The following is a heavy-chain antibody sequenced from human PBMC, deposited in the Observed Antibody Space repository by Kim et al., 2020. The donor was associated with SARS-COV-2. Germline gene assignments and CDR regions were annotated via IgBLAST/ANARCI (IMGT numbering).Heavy chain of an antibody. CDR2: INPNSGGT. CDR3: ARELFVLRYFDWSDDAFDI. J-gene: IGHJ3*02. CDR1: GYTFTGYY. D-gene: IGHD3-9*01. Sequence: ASVKVSCKASGYTFTGYYMHWVRQAPGQGLEWMGRINPNSGGTNYAQKFQGRVTITRDTSISTAYMELSRLRSDDTAVYYCARELFVLRYFDWSDDAFDIWGQGTMVTVSS. V-gene: IGHV1-2*06.